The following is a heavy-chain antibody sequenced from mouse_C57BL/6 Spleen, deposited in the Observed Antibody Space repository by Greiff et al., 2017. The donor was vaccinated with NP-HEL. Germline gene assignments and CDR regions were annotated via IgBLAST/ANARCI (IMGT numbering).Heavy chain of an antibody. CDR3: ARWRDDYDGFAY. Sequence: QVQLKQPGAELVKPGASVKLSCKASGYTFTSYWMHWVKQRPGQGLEWIGMIHPNSGSTNYNEKFKSKATLTVDTSSSTAYMQLSSLTSEDSAVYYCARWRDDYDGFAYWGQGTLVTVSA. V-gene: IGHV1-64*01. CDR1: GYTFTSYW. D-gene: IGHD2-4*01. CDR2: IHPNSGST. J-gene: IGHJ3*01.